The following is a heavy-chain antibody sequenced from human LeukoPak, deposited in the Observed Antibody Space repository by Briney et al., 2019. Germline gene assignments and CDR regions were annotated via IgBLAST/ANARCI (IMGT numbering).Heavy chain of an antibody. CDR2: ISPSSGNA. Sequence: GGSLRLSCAASGFTFSDWFMTWIRQAPGKGLEWISYISPSSGNADYADSVKGRFTISRDSTHNVLYLQMNSLRVEDAAVYYCARGHFGMDVWGQGTTVTVSS. D-gene: IGHD3-3*02. J-gene: IGHJ6*02. V-gene: IGHV3-11*06. CDR3: ARGHFGMDV. CDR1: GFTFSDWF.